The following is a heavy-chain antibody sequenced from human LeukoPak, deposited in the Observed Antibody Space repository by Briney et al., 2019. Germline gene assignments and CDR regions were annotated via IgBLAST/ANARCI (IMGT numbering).Heavy chain of an antibody. CDR2: IHTSGTT. CDR1: GGSISSYL. D-gene: IGHD5/OR15-5a*01. Sequence: PSETLSLTCTVSGGSISSYLWSWIRQSAGKRLEWLGRIHTSGTTTYSPSLQSRLTMSVDTSKSQVSLRLTSVTAADTAVYYCATEQVSASAWGFAYWGQGSLVTVSS. J-gene: IGHJ4*02. CDR3: ATEQVSASAWGFAY. V-gene: IGHV4-4*07.